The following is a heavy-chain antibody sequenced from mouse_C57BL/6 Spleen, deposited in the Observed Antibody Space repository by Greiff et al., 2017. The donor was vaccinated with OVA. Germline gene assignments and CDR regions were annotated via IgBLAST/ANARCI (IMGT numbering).Heavy chain of an antibody. CDR1: GYTFTSYW. V-gene: IGHV1-7*01. CDR2: INPRSGYT. CDR3: AQFITTVVDYAMDY. D-gene: IGHD1-1*01. Sequence: QVQLQQSGAELAKPGASVTLSCKASGYTFTSYWMHWVKQRPGQGLEWIGYINPRSGYTKYNQKFKDKATLTADKSSSTAYMELSSLTYEDSAVYYCAQFITTVVDYAMDYWGQGTSVTVSS. J-gene: IGHJ4*01.